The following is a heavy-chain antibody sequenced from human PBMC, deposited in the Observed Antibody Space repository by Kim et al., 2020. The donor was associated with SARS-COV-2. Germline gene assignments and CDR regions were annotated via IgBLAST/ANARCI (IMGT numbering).Heavy chain of an antibody. J-gene: IGHJ4*02. CDR2: T. CDR3: AKEDGEGDFDY. Sequence: TYYADSVKCRFTISRDNSKNTLYLQMNSLRAEDTAVYYCAKEDGEGDFDYWGQGTLVTVSS. D-gene: IGHD3-10*01. V-gene: IGHV3-23*01.